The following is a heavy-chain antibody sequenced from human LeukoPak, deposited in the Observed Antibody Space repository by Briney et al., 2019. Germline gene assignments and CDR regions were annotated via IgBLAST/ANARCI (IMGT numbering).Heavy chain of an antibody. CDR1: GGSFSGYS. CDR2: INHSGST. CDR3: ARGGGYSGYDRGGDY. Sequence: PSETLSLTCAVYGGSFSGYSWSWIRQPPGKGLEWIGEINHSGSTNYNPSLKSRVTISVDTSKNQFSLKLSSVTAADTAVYYCARGGGYSGYDRGGDYWGQGTLVTVSS. V-gene: IGHV4-34*01. D-gene: IGHD5-12*01. J-gene: IGHJ4*02.